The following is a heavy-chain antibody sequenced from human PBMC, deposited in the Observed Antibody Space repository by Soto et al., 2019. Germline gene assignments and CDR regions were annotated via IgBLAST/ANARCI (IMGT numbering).Heavy chain of an antibody. Sequence: QVQLVESGGGVVQPGRSLRLSCAASGFTFSSYAMHWVRQAPGKGLEWVAVISYDGSNKYYADSVKGRFTISRDNSKNTLYLQMNSRRAEDTAVYYCARDPVAYCGGDCRTFDYWGQGTLFTVSS. CDR3: ARDPVAYCGGDCRTFDY. D-gene: IGHD2-21*02. J-gene: IGHJ4*02. V-gene: IGHV3-30-3*01. CDR1: GFTFSSYA. CDR2: ISYDGSNK.